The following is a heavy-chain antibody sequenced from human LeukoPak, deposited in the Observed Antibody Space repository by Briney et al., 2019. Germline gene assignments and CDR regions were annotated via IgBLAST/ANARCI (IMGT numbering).Heavy chain of an antibody. CDR3: ARDVRGYSYGNDY. J-gene: IGHJ4*02. Sequence: SETLSLTCTVSGGSISSSSYYWGWIRQPPGEGLEWIGSIYYSGSTYYNPSLKSRVTISVDTSKNQFSLKLSSVTAADTAVYYCARDVRGYSYGNDYWGQGTLVTVSS. CDR2: IYYSGST. D-gene: IGHD5-18*01. CDR1: GGSISSSSYY. V-gene: IGHV4-39*07.